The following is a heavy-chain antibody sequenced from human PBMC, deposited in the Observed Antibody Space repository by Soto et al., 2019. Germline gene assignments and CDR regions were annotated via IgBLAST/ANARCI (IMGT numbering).Heavy chain of an antibody. D-gene: IGHD2-15*01. CDR3: AREGVYCGGGSCRLRYFDY. CDR2: IDYGGST. J-gene: IGHJ4*02. Sequence: WIRQPPGKGLEWIGYIDYGGSTDYNPSLRSRVTISVDTSKNQFSLKLRSVTAADTAVYYCAREGVYCGGGSCRLRYFDYWGQGPPVTVSS. V-gene: IGHV4-59*01.